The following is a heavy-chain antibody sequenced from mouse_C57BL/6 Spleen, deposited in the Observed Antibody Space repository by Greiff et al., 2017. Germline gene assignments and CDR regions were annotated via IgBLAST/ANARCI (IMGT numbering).Heavy chain of an antibody. V-gene: IGHV1-59*01. CDR2: IDPSDSYT. D-gene: IGHD1-1*01. Sequence: QVQLQQPGAELVRPGTSVKLSCKASGYTFTSYWMHWVKQRPGQGLEWIGVIDPSDSYTNYNQKFKGKATLTVVTSSSTAYMQLSSLTSEDSAVYYCARSDYYGSSYEAAWFAYWGQGTLVTVSA. CDR3: ARSDYYGSSYEAAWFAY. J-gene: IGHJ3*01. CDR1: GYTFTSYW.